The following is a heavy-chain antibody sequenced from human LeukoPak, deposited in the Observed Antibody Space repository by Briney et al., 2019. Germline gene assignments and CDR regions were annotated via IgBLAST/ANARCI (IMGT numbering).Heavy chain of an antibody. Sequence: PGGSLRLSSTASGFTFSSCAIHGVRQAPGKGLEWVAVISYDGSNKYYADSVKGRFTISRDNSKNTLYLQMNSLTPEDTAVYYCARDLIAASGDLDYWGQGTLVTVSS. V-gene: IGHV3-30-3*01. CDR1: GFTFSSCA. CDR3: ARDLIAASGDLDY. D-gene: IGHD6-13*01. CDR2: ISYDGSNK. J-gene: IGHJ4*02.